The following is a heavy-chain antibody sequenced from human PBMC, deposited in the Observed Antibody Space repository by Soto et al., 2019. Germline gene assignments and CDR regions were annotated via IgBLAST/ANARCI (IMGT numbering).Heavy chain of an antibody. V-gene: IGHV4-31*03. CDR1: GGSISSGGYY. CDR3: ARVRRATFDY. J-gene: IGHJ4*02. Sequence: SETLSLTCTVSGGSISSGGYYWSWSRQHPGKGLEWIGYIYYSGSTYYNPSLKSRVTISVDTSKNQFSLKLSSVTAADTAVYYCARVRRATFDYWGQGTLVTVSS. D-gene: IGHD5-12*01. CDR2: IYYSGST.